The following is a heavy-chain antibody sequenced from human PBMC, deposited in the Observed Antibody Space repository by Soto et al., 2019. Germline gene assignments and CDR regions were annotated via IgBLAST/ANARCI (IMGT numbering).Heavy chain of an antibody. D-gene: IGHD6-19*01. CDR1: GGSVSSGSYY. Sequence: QVQLQESGPGLVKPSETLSLSCSVSGGSVSSGSYYWSWIRQPPGKGLEWIGNLYYSGSTNYNPSLESRVTISVDTSKNQFSLKLTSVTAADTAVYYCARSVLRYKSGWYLFEYWGQGTLVTVSS. V-gene: IGHV4-61*01. J-gene: IGHJ4*02. CDR2: LYYSGST. CDR3: ARSVLRYKSGWYLFEY.